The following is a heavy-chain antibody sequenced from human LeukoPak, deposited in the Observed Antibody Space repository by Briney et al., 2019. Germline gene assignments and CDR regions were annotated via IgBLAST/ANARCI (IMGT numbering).Heavy chain of an antibody. CDR1: GSTFSSYS. D-gene: IGHD3-10*01. J-gene: IGHJ4*02. Sequence: GGSLRLSCAASGSTFSSYSINWVRQAPGKGLQWVSSISSSGSYIYYADSVKGRFTISRDNAKNSLYLQMNSLRAEDTAVYYCARGSGSLDYWGQGTLVTVSS. V-gene: IGHV3-21*01. CDR2: ISSSGSYI. CDR3: ARGSGSLDY.